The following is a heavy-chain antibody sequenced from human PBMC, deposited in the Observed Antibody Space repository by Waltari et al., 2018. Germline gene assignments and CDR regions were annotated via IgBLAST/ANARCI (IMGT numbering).Heavy chain of an antibody. D-gene: IGHD4-17*01. CDR3: ARDAPRLNPDYGDYTTH. CDR2: ISSSSSYI. V-gene: IGHV3-21*01. J-gene: IGHJ4*02. CDR1: GFTFSSYS. Sequence: EVQLVESGGGLVKPGGSLRLSCAASGFTFSSYSMNWVRQAPGRGLEWVSSISSSSSYIYYADSVKGRFTISRDNAKNSLYLQMNSLRAEDTAVYYCARDAPRLNPDYGDYTTHWGQGTLVTVSS.